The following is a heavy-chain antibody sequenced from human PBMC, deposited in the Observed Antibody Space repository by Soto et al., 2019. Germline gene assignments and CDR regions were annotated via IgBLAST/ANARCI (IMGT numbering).Heavy chain of an antibody. J-gene: IGHJ6*02. CDR1: GYTFTSYD. D-gene: IGHD1-1*01. Sequence: QVQLVQSGAEVKKPGASVKVSCKASGYTFTSYDINWVRQATGQGLEWMGWMNPNSGNTGYAQKLQGRVTMTRNTSISTAYMELSSVRSEATAVYYCASEMTTRRVAVWGQGTTVTVSS. V-gene: IGHV1-8*01. CDR2: MNPNSGNT. CDR3: ASEMTTRRVAV.